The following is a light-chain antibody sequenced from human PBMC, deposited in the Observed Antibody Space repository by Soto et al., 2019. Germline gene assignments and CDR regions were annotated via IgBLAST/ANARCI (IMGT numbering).Light chain of an antibody. CDR1: QTVNTNY. J-gene: IGKJ2*01. CDR3: QQYGGSPYT. V-gene: IGKV3-20*01. CDR2: GQS. Sequence: EIVLTQSPGTLSLSPGERATLSCRASQTVNTNYVAWYQQKVGQAPRLLIYGQSARATGIPDRFSGSGSGTDFTLPISRLEPEEFAVYYCQQYGGSPYTFGQGTKLEIK.